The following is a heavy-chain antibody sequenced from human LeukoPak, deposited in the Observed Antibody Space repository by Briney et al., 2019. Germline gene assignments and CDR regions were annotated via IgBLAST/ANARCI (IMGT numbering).Heavy chain of an antibody. CDR2: ISGSGGST. CDR3: ARVVLWFGETSYYYYMDV. CDR1: GFTFSSYA. Sequence: GGSLRLSCAASGFTFSSYAMSWVRQAPGKGLEWVSAISGSGGSTYYADSVKGRFTISRDNAKNSLYLQMNSLRAEDTAVYYCARVVLWFGETSYYYYMDVWGKGTTVTISS. D-gene: IGHD3-10*01. J-gene: IGHJ6*03. V-gene: IGHV3-23*01.